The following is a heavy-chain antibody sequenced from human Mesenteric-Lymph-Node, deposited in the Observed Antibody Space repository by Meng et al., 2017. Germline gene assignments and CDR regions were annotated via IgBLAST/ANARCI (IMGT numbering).Heavy chain of an antibody. D-gene: IGHD3-10*01. CDR2: IYTSGST. CDR3: AREKRWFGDHAYYYYYGMDV. J-gene: IGHJ6*02. V-gene: IGHV4-61*02. Sequence: SETLSLTCTVSGGSISSGSYYWSWIRQPAGKGLEWIGRIYTSGSTNYNPSLKSRVTISVDTSKNQFSLKLSSVTAADTAVYYCAREKRWFGDHAYYYYYGMDVWGQGTTVTVSS. CDR1: GGSISSGSYY.